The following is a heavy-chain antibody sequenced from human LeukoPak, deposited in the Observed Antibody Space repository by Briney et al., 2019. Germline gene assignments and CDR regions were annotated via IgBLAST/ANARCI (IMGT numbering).Heavy chain of an antibody. CDR2: ISSSGSTI. CDR3: ANGVQLWLTFDY. D-gene: IGHD5-18*01. CDR1: GFTFSDYY. J-gene: IGHJ4*02. Sequence: GGSLRLSCGASGFTFSDYYMSWIRQAPGKGLEWVSYISSSGSTIYYADSVKGRFTISRDNAKNSLYLQMNSLRAEDTAVYYCANGVQLWLTFDYWGQGTLVTVSS. V-gene: IGHV3-11*04.